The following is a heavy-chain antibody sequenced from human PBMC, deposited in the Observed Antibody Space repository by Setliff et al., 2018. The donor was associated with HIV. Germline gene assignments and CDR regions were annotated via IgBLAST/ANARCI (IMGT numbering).Heavy chain of an antibody. CDR3: ARDLKSGSYSPGAFDI. CDR2: IYYSGST. Sequence: SETLSLTCTVSGGSISSSSYYWGWIRQPPGKGLEWIGSIYYSGSTYYNPSLKSRVTISVDKSKNQFSLNLSSVPAADTAVYYCARDLKSGSYSPGAFDIWGQGTMVTVSS. J-gene: IGHJ3*02. D-gene: IGHD3-10*01. V-gene: IGHV4-39*07. CDR1: GGSISSSSYY.